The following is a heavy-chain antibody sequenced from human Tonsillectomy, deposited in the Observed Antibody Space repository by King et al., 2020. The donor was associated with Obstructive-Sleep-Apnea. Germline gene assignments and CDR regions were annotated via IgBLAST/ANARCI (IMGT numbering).Heavy chain of an antibody. CDR1: GFTFGSYW. CDR3: ARGGYSYGFDY. J-gene: IGHJ4*02. CDR2: IKQDGSEK. Sequence: VQLVESGGGLVQPGGSLRLSCAASGFTFGSYWMSWVRQAPGKGLEWVANIKQDGSEKYYVDSVKGRFTISRDNAKNSLYLQMNSLRAEDTAMYYCARGGYSYGFDYWGQGTLVTVSS. D-gene: IGHD5-18*01. V-gene: IGHV3-7*01.